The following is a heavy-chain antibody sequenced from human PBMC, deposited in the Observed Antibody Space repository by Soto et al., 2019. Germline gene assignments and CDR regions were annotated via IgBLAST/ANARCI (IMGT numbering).Heavy chain of an antibody. J-gene: IGHJ6*02. CDR1: GFTFSSYG. CDR2: ISYDGSNK. V-gene: IGHV3-30*18. D-gene: IGHD2-21*02. Sequence: PGGSLRLSCVASGFTFSSYGMHWVRQAPGKGLEWVAVISYDGSNKYYADSVKGRFTISRDNSKNTLYLQMNSLRAEDTAVYYCAKGDLYYGMDVWGQGTTVTVSS. CDR3: AKGDLYYGMDV.